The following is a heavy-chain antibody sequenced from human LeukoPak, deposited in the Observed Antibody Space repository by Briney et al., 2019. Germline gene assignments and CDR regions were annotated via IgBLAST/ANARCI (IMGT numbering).Heavy chain of an antibody. Sequence: GGSLRLSCAASGFTFDDYGMSWVRQAPGKGLEWVSAIRGSGAGTYYADSVKGRFTISRDNSKNTLYLQMNSLRAEDTAIYYCAKSMGIAGYFDYWGQGTLVTASS. CDR3: AKSMGIAGYFDY. D-gene: IGHD7-27*01. CDR2: IRGSGAGT. J-gene: IGHJ4*02. CDR1: GFTFDDYG. V-gene: IGHV3-23*01.